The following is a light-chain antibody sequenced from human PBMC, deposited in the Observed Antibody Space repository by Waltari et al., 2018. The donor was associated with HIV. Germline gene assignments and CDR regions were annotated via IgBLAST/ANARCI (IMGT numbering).Light chain of an antibody. CDR2: GNN. V-gene: IGLV1-40*01. J-gene: IGLJ2*01. CDR3: QSYDSSLTAVI. CDR1: TSNIETPYD. Sequence: QSVLTQPPSVSGAPGQSVSISCTGTTSNIETPYDVHWYQQRPGAAPKLLVYGNNNRPSGVPARFSGSKSGTSASLAITGLQSEDEAFYYCQSYDSSLTAVIFGGGTKLTVL.